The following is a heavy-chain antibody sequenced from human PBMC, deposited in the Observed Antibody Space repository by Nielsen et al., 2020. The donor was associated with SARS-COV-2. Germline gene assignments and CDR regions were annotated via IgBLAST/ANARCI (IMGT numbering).Heavy chain of an antibody. D-gene: IGHD3-3*01. CDR2: IYPGDSDT. CDR3: ARRLDYDFWSGYSTTEPYYFDY. J-gene: IGHJ4*02. Sequence: GGSLRLSCKGSGYSFTSYWIGWVRQMPGKGLEWMGIIYPGDSDTRYSPSFQGQVTISADKSISTAYLQWSSLKASDTAMYYCARRLDYDFWSGYSTTEPYYFDYWGQGTLVTVSS. CDR1: GYSFTSYW. V-gene: IGHV5-51*01.